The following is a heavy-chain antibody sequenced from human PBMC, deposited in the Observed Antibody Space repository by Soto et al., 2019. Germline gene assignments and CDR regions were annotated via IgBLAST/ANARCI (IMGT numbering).Heavy chain of an antibody. V-gene: IGHV4-59*01. D-gene: IGHD3-10*01. CDR1: GGSISSYY. J-gene: IGHJ4*02. CDR3: ARDGYYGWGEFDY. CDR2: IYYSGST. Sequence: QVQLQESGPGLVKPSETLSLTCTVSGGSISSYYWSWIRQPPGKGLEWIGYIYYSGSTNYNPSLMGRGPISVDTSTNHFSLKLSAVTAADTAVYYCARDGYYGWGEFDYWGQGTLVTVSS.